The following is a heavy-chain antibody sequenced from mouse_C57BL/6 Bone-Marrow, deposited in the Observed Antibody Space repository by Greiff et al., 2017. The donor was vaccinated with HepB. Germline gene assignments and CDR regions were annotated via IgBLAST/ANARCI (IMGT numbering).Heavy chain of an antibody. Sequence: VQVVESGPELVKPGASVKISCKASGYAFSSSWMNWVKQRPGKGLEWIGRIYPGDGDTNYNGKFKGKATLTADKSSSTAYMQLSSLTSEDSAVYFCASWSYAMDYWGQGTSVTVSS. CDR2: IYPGDGDT. CDR3: ASWSYAMDY. CDR1: GYAFSSSW. J-gene: IGHJ4*01. V-gene: IGHV1-82*01.